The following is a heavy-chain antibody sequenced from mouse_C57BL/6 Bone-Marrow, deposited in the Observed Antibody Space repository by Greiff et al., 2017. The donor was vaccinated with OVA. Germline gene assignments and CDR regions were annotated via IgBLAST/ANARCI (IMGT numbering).Heavy chain of an antibody. D-gene: IGHD4-1*02. CDR1: GYTFTDYY. CDR2: INPNNGGT. CDR3: ASTGTGYFDY. Sequence: EVQLQQSGPELVKPGASVKISCKASGYTFTDYYMNWVKQSHGKSLEWIGDINPNNGGTSYNQKFKGKATLTVDKSSSTAYMELRSLTSEDSAVYYCASTGTGYFDYWGQGTTLTVSS. V-gene: IGHV1-26*01. J-gene: IGHJ2*01.